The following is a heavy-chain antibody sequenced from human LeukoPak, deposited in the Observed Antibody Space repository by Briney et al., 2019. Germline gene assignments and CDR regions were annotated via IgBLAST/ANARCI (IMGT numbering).Heavy chain of an antibody. D-gene: IGHD3-9*01. CDR1: GGSISSGDYY. Sequence: SQTLSLTCTVSGGSISSGDYYWSWIRQPPGKGLEWIGYIYYSGSTYYNPSLKSRVTISVDTSKNQFSLKLSSVTAADTAVYYCARHDYGYFDWLAFDPWGQGTLVTVSS. J-gene: IGHJ5*02. CDR3: ARHDYGYFDWLAFDP. V-gene: IGHV4-30-4*08. CDR2: IYYSGST.